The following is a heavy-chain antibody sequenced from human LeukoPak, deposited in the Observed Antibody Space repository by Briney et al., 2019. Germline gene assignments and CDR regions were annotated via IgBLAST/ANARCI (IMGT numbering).Heavy chain of an antibody. CDR2: IKQDGSEK. CDR3: ARLGKEYYFDY. D-gene: IGHD3-16*01. CDR1: GFTFSSYW. V-gene: IGHV3-7*01. J-gene: IGHJ4*02. Sequence: GGSLRLSCAASGFTFSSYWMSWVRQAPGKGLEWVANIKQDGSEKYYVDSVKGRFTISRDSAKNSLYLQMNSLRAEDTAVYYCARLGKEYYFDYWGRGTLVTVSS.